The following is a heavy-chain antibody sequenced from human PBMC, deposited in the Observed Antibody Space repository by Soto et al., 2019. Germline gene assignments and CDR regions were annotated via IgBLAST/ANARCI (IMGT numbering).Heavy chain of an antibody. CDR3: ARAHYSNYDRFDY. CDR2: IYYSGST. J-gene: IGHJ4*02. CDR1: GGSVSSGSYY. Sequence: PSETLSLTCTVSGGSVSSGSYYWSWIRQPPGKGLEWIGYIYYSGSTNYNPSVKSRVTISVDTSKNQFSLKLTSVTAADTAVYYCARAHYSNYDRFDYWGQGTLVTVSS. D-gene: IGHD4-4*01. V-gene: IGHV4-61*01.